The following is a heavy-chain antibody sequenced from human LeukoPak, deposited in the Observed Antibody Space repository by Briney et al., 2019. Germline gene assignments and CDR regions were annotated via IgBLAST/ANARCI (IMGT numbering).Heavy chain of an antibody. CDR3: ARGGKAAVRFDL. Sequence: SETLSLTCTVSGGSISSYYWSWIRQPPGKGLEWIGYIYYSGSTCYNPSLKSRVTISVDTSKNQFSLKLSSVTAADTAVYYCARGGKAAVRFDLWGRGTLVTVSS. D-gene: IGHD2-15*01. CDR1: GGSISSYY. J-gene: IGHJ2*01. CDR2: IYYSGST. V-gene: IGHV4-59*08.